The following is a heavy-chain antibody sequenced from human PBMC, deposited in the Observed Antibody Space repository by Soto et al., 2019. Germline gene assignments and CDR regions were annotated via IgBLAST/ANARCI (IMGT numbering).Heavy chain of an antibody. CDR1: GFTFSSYA. D-gene: IGHD2-2*01. V-gene: IGHV3-23*01. Sequence: LRLSCAASGFTFSSYAMSWVRQAPGKGLEWVSAISGSGGSTYYADSVKGRFTISRGNSKNTLYLQMNSLRAEDTAVYYCAKDHPSQLYGMDVWGQGTTVTVSS. CDR3: AKDHPSQLYGMDV. J-gene: IGHJ6*02. CDR2: ISGSGGST.